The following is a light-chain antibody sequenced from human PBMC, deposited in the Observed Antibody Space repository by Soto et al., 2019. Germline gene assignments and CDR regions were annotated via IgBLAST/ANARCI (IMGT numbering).Light chain of an antibody. J-gene: IGKJ2*01. V-gene: IGKV4-1*01. CDR3: QQYYSTPYT. CDR2: WTS. Sequence: DIVMTQSPDSLAVSLGERATINCKSSQSVLYSSTNKNYLAWYQQKPGQPPKLLIYWTSTREFGVPDRFSVSGSATDFTLTISSLQAEDVAVYYCQQYYSTPYTFGQGTKLEIK. CDR1: QSVLYSSTNKNY.